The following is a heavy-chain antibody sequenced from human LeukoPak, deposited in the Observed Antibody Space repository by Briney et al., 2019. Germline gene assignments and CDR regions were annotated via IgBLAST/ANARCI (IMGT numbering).Heavy chain of an antibody. Sequence: GGSLRLSCAASGFTFINYAMSWVRQAPGKGLEWVSIIGTSADTYYADSVKGRFTISRDNPKDTQYLQMNSLRAEDTAIYYCARHLPGNYFDLWGRGTVVTVSS. J-gene: IGHJ2*01. CDR3: ARHLPGNYFDL. V-gene: IGHV3-23*01. CDR1: GFTFINYA. CDR2: IGTSADT.